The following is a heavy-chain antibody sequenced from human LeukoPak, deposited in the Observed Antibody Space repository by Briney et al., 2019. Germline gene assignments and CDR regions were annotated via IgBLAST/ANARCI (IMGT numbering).Heavy chain of an antibody. CDR1: GDSISSSSYY. Sequence: EASETLSLTCTVSGDSISSSSYYWGWIRQPPGKELEWIGSIYYSGSTYYNPSLNSRVTISVDTSKNQFSLKLSSVTAADTAVYCCARDYLGGNPDAFDIWGQGTMVTVSS. J-gene: IGHJ3*02. D-gene: IGHD4-23*01. CDR2: IYYSGST. V-gene: IGHV4-39*07. CDR3: ARDYLGGNPDAFDI.